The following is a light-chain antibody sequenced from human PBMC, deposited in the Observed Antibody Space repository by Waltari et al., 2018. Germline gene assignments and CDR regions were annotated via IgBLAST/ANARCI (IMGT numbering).Light chain of an antibody. CDR1: SSDVGGSNY. V-gene: IGLV2-14*03. CDR3: SSYTSTSIQ. J-gene: IGLJ2*01. Sequence: QSALTQPASVSGSPGQSITISCPGTSSDVGGSNYVSWYQQHPGKAPKPMIYDVSSRPSGVSNRFSGSKSGNTASLTISGLQAEDEADYYCSSYTSTSIQFGGGTKLTVL. CDR2: DVS.